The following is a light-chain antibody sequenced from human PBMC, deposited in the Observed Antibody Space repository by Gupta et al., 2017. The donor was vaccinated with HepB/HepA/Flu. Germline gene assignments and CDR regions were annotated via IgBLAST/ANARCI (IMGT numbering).Light chain of an antibody. J-gene: IGKJ1*01. CDR3: QQSDDVPPT. CDR1: QSIGSH. CDR2: ATS. V-gene: IGKV1-39*01. Sequence: DIQMTQSPSSLSASVGDRVTITCRASQSIGSHLNWYQQKPGKAPKLLLFATSTLGSGVSSRISGSGSGTDFTLTITSLQPEDFATYYCQQSDDVPPTFGQGTKVEIK.